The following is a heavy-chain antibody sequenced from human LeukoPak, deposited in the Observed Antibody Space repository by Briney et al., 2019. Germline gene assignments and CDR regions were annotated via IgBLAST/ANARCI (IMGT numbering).Heavy chain of an antibody. D-gene: IGHD1-26*01. CDR1: GFTFSSYA. CDR3: AKVSWELLSGFDY. J-gene: IGHJ4*02. V-gene: IGHV3-23*01. Sequence: PGGSLRLSCAASGFTFSSYAMSWVRRAPGKGLEWVSAISGSGGSTYYADSVKGRFTISRDNSKNTLYLQMNSLRAEDTAVYYCAKVSWELLSGFDYWGQGTLVTVSS. CDR2: ISGSGGST.